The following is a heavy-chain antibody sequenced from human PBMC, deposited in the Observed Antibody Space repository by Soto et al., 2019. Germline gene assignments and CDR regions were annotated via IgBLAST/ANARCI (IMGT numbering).Heavy chain of an antibody. CDR1: GGSISSGDYY. CDR3: ARDLERGREDYYYGMDV. J-gene: IGHJ6*02. Sequence: SETLSLTCTVSGGSISSGDYYWSWIRQPPGKGLEWIGYIYYSGSTYYNPSLKSRVTISVDTSKNQFSLKLSSVTAADTAVYYCARDLERGREDYYYGMDVWGQGTTVTVSS. V-gene: IGHV4-30-4*01. CDR2: IYYSGST. D-gene: IGHD1-1*01.